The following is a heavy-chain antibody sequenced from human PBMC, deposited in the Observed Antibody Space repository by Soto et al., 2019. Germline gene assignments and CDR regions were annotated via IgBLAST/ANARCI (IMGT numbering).Heavy chain of an antibody. CDR2: IHYNGNT. D-gene: IGHD2-2*03. Sequence: TSETRSLTCTVSDDSISSYSWSWIRQTPGKGLEWIGNIHYNGNTKYSPSLKSRVTMSVDTSKNHFSLKLISVTTADTAVYFCAREGNLGRWIQPLDSWGQGTLVTVSS. CDR3: AREGNLGRWIQPLDS. CDR1: DDSISSYS. J-gene: IGHJ4*02. V-gene: IGHV4-59*01.